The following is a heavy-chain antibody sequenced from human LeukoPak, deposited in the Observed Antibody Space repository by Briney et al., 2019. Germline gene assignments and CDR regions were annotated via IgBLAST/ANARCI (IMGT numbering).Heavy chain of an antibody. J-gene: IGHJ4*02. CDR1: GGSISSGSYY. CDR3: ARDSTRPKDIVVVPAAIRARDSSGWYGFDY. V-gene: IGHV4-61*02. CDR2: IYTSGNT. Sequence: SQTLSLTRTVSGGSISSGSYYWSWIRQPAGKGLEWIERIYTSGNTNYNPSLKSRVTISVDTSKNQFSLKLSSVTAADTAVYYCARDSTRPKDIVVVPAAIRARDSSGWYGFDYWGQGTLVTVSS. D-gene: IGHD2-2*02.